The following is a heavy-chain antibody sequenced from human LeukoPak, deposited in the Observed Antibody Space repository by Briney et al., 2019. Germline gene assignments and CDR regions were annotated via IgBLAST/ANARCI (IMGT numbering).Heavy chain of an antibody. CDR2: IYKDGRK. Sequence: SETLSLTCTVSGCSIGSSSDFWAWIRPPPGKGLEWIGSIYKDGRKFENPSLQSRVTLSVHSSKSQFFLKLSSVTDAATAVYYCARRTGDSNGRWFDPWGQGILVTVSS. V-gene: IGHV4-39*01. CDR1: GCSIGSSSDF. CDR3: ARRTGDSNGRWFDP. D-gene: IGHD2-21*02. J-gene: IGHJ5*02.